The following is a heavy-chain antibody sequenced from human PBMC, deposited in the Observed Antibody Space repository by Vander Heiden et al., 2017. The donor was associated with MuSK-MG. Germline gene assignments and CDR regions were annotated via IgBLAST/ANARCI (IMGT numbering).Heavy chain of an antibody. V-gene: IGHV4-59*08. CDR1: GGSISSYY. CDR2: IYYSGST. Sequence: QVQLQESGPGLVKPSETLSLTCTVSGGSISSYYWSWIRQPPGKGLEWIGYIYYSGSTNYNTSLKRRVTISVDTSKNQFSRKLSSVTAAETAVYYCARHPFEGRSRYSSSWFDPWGQGTLVTVSS. J-gene: IGHJ5*02. D-gene: IGHD6-13*01. CDR3: ARHPFEGRSRYSSSWFDP.